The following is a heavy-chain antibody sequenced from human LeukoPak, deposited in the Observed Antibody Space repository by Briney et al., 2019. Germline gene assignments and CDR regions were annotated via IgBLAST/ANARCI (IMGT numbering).Heavy chain of an antibody. CDR1: GFNLSYYS. D-gene: IGHD1-1*01. CDR2: INKDGSDK. V-gene: IGHV3-7*01. CDR3: ARYNWLEY. Sequence: GESLRLSCAASGFNLSYYSISWVRQAPGKGLEWVANINKDGSDKNYGDSVKGRFTISRDNDKNSLYLQMNTLRVEDTAVYYCARYNWLEYWGQGTLVTVSS. J-gene: IGHJ4*02.